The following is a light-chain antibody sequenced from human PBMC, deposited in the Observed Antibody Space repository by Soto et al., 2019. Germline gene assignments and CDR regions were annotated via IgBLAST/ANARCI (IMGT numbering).Light chain of an antibody. CDR3: SSFVHGTSYV. V-gene: IGLV2-8*01. Sequence: QSALTQAPSASGSPGQSVTISCAGTSNDVGRFNYVSWYQRHPGKAPKLIIYEVNKRPSGVPDRFSGSKSGNTASLTVSGLQAVDEADYFCSSFVHGTSYVFGTGTQLTVL. CDR2: EVN. CDR1: SNDVGRFNY. J-gene: IGLJ6*01.